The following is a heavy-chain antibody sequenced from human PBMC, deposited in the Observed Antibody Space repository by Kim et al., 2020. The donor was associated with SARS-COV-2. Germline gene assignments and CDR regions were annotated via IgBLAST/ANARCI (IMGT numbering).Heavy chain of an antibody. J-gene: IGHJ3*02. CDR3: AKGSTMIVVVTDAFDI. V-gene: IGHV3-23*01. CDR1: GFTFSSYV. Sequence: GGSLRLSCAASGFTFSSYVMSWVRQAPGKGLEWVSAISGSGGSTYYADSVKGRFTISRDNSKNTLYLQMNSLRVEDTAVYYCAKGSTMIVVVTDAFDIWGQGTMVTVSS. D-gene: IGHD3-22*01. CDR2: ISGSGGST.